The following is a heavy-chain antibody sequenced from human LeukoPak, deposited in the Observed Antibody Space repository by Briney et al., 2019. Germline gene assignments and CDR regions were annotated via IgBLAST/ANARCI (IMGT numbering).Heavy chain of an antibody. CDR1: GGTFSSYA. Sequence: SVKVSCKASGGTFSSYAISWVRQAPGQGLEWMGRIIPILGIANYAQKFQGRVTITADKSTSTAYMELSSLRSEDTAVYYCARAPDGGAFDIWGQGTMVTVSS. J-gene: IGHJ3*02. D-gene: IGHD3-16*01. V-gene: IGHV1-69*04. CDR3: ARAPDGGAFDI. CDR2: IIPILGIA.